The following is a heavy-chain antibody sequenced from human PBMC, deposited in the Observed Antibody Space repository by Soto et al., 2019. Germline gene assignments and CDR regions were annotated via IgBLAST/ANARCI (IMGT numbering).Heavy chain of an antibody. J-gene: IGHJ5*01. Sequence: GGSLRLSCAASGFTFSSYAMSWVRQAPGKGLEWVSAISGSGGSTYYADSVKGRFTISRDNSKNTLYLQMNSLRAEDTAVYYCANSRARLDIVVVVAALLFDTWGHGTPVPVSS. D-gene: IGHD2-15*01. V-gene: IGHV3-23*01. CDR1: GFTFSSYA. CDR3: ANSRARLDIVVVVAALLFDT. CDR2: ISGSGGST.